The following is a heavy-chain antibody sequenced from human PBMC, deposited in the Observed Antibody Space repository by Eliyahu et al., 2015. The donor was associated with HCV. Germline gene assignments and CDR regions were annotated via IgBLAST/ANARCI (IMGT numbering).Heavy chain of an antibody. Sequence: VQLLESGGDFVQPGGSLRLXCAASGFTFSGPARTXVRQAPGKGLDWVSTISGSGAITYYPDSVKGRFTVSRDNSKSTLYLQMNSLRAEDTAVYYCAKDGSSSGWNKLNYGMDVWGQGTTVSVS. CDR2: ISGSGAIT. D-gene: IGHD6-19*01. V-gene: IGHV3-23*01. J-gene: IGHJ6*02. CDR1: GFTFSGPA. CDR3: AKDGSSSGWNKLNYGMDV.